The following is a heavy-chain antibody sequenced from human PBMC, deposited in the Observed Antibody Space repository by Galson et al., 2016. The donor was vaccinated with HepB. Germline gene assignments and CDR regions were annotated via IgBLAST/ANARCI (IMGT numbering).Heavy chain of an antibody. CDR1: GFTFRTYC. Sequence: SLRLSCAASGFTFRTYCMHWVRQAPGKGLEWVSSISTSSSFIFYADSLKGRFTISRDNAKNSLYLQMNSLRAEDTAVYYCARDSKSYVRYFDWLLYAAPDYWGQGTLVTVSS. CDR3: ARDSKSYVRYFDWLLYAAPDY. CDR2: ISTSSSFI. V-gene: IGHV3-21*01. D-gene: IGHD3-9*01. J-gene: IGHJ4*02.